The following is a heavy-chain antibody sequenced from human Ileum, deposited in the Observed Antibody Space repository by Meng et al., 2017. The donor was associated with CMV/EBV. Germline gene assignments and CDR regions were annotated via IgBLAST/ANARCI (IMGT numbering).Heavy chain of an antibody. Sequence: QVHRGHSGPKGKKPGASGKVSSRTSGSTFTGYYMHWVRQAPGQGLEWLGWINPRSGDTRYAQNFQGRVTMTRDTSIITAYMDLNSLRSDDTAVYYCARGSSMSSNWFDPWGQGTLVTVSS. CDR1: GSTFTGYY. CDR3: ARGSSMSSNWFDP. J-gene: IGHJ5*02. V-gene: IGHV1-2*02. CDR2: INPRSGDT. D-gene: IGHD2-2*01.